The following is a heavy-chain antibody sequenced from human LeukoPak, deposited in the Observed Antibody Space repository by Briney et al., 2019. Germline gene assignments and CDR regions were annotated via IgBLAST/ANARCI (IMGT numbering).Heavy chain of an antibody. V-gene: IGHV4-38-2*02. CDR3: ARGSSSSWTHTTG. D-gene: IGHD6-6*01. CDR2: IYHSGST. J-gene: IGHJ4*02. CDR1: GYSISSGYY. Sequence: SETLSLTCTVSGYSISSGYYWGWIRQPPGKGLEWIGSIYHSGSTYYNPSLKSRVTISVDTSKNQFSLKLSSVTAADTAVYYCARGSSSSWTHTTGWGQGTLVTVSS.